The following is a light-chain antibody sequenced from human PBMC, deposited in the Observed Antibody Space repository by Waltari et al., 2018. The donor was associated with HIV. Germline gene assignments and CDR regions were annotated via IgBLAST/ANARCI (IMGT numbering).Light chain of an antibody. Sequence: QSALTQPPSASGSLGQSVTISCSGTSSDVGGYNYVSWYQQHPGKAPKLMIYEVSKRPSGVPNCFAGSKAGNTASLTVSGLQAEDEADYYCSSYAGSDIYVVFGGGTKLTVL. J-gene: IGLJ2*01. CDR3: SSYAGSDIYVV. CDR2: EVS. V-gene: IGLV2-8*01. CDR1: SSDVGGYNY.